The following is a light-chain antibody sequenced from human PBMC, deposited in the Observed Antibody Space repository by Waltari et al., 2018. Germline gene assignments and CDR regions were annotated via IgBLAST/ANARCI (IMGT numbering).Light chain of an antibody. V-gene: IGLV4-69*01. Sequence: QLVLTQSPSASASLGASVRLTCTLDSGHSSNIVAWVQQQPEKGPRCLLTVTSDGSHTKGDEIPDRFSGSSSGAERYLTISSLQSEDEADYFCQTGGHGTWVFGGGTKLTVL. CDR1: SGHSSNI. CDR2: VTSDGSH. CDR3: QTGGHGTWV. J-gene: IGLJ3*02.